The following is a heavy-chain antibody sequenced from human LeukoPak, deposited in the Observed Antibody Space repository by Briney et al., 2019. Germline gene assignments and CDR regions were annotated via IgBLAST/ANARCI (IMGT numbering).Heavy chain of an antibody. CDR2: ISYDGSNK. CDR3: ARDRIDDPMVRGVRLRY. J-gene: IGHJ4*02. Sequence: GALRLSCAASGFTFSSYAMHWVRQAPGKGLEWVAVISYDGSNKYYADSVKGRFTISRDYSKNTLYLQMNSLRAEDTAVYYCARDRIDDPMVRGVRLRYWGQGTLVTVSS. CDR1: GFTFSSYA. V-gene: IGHV3-30-3*01. D-gene: IGHD3-10*01.